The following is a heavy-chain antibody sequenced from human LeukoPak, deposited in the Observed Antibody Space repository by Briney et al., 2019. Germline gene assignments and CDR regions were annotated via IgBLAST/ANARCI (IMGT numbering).Heavy chain of an antibody. CDR1: GFTFNLYA. D-gene: IGHD6-19*01. J-gene: IGHJ4*02. CDR3: AKRGAGSGGLHY. Sequence: GGSLRLSGAASGFTFNLYAMTWVRQAPGKGLEWVSTFYETLKTDYADSVKGRFTISRDTSNNMLYLQMNSLRTEDTAIYYCAKRGAGSGGLHYWGQGTLVTVSS. V-gene: IGHV3-23*01. CDR2: FYETLKT.